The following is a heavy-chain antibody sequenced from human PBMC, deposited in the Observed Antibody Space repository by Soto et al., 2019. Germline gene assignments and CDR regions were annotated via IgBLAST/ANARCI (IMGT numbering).Heavy chain of an antibody. CDR2: ISGSGGST. V-gene: IGHV3-23*01. Sequence: EVQLLESGGGLVQPGGSLRLSCAASGFTFSSYAMSWVRQAPGKGLEWVSAISGSGGSTYYADSVKGRFTISRDNSKNTLYLQMNSLRAEDTAVYYCPGGGQLAYHYYYYGMDVWGQGTTVTVSS. D-gene: IGHD6-6*01. CDR1: GFTFSSYA. J-gene: IGHJ6*02. CDR3: PGGGQLAYHYYYYGMDV.